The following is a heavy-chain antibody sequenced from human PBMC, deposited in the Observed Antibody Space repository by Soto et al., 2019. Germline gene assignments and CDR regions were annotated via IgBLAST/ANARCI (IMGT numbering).Heavy chain of an antibody. J-gene: IGHJ4*02. Sequence: PSETLSLTCTVSCGSISSSSYYWGWIRQPPGKGLEWIGSIYYSGSTYYNPSLKSRVTISVDTSKNQFSLKLSSVTAADTAVYYCERHDTKNVLRYFDWLSSHMKWGQGTLVTDSS. CDR2: IYYSGST. CDR1: CGSISSSSYY. CDR3: ERHDTKNVLRYFDWLSSHMK. D-gene: IGHD3-9*01. V-gene: IGHV4-39*01.